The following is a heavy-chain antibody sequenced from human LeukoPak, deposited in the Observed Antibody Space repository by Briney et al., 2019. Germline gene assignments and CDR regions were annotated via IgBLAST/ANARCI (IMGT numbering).Heavy chain of an antibody. V-gene: IGHV3-23*01. Sequence: GGSLRLSCVASGFTFDNYAMNWVRQAPGKGLEWVSIVTGDGLTTNYADSVRGRFTISRDNAKNSLYLQMNSLRAEDTAVYYCATIKVRANNYDTDGFEYWGQGTLVTVSS. CDR2: VTGDGLTT. CDR1: GFTFDNYA. J-gene: IGHJ4*02. D-gene: IGHD3-10*01. CDR3: ATIKVRANNYDTDGFEY.